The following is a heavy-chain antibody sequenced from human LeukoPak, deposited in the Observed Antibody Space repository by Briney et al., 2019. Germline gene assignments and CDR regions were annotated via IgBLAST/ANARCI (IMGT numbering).Heavy chain of an antibody. CDR2: INSDGSST. CDR1: GFTFSSYW. V-gene: IGHV3-74*01. D-gene: IGHD6-19*01. J-gene: IGHJ6*03. CDR3: AREQWLADYYYYYMDV. Sequence: LGGSLRLSCAASGFTFSSYWTHWVRQAPGKGLVWVSRINSDGSSTSYADSVKGRFTISRDNAKNTLYLQMNSLRAKDTAVHYCAREQWLADYYYYYMDVWGKGTTVTVSS.